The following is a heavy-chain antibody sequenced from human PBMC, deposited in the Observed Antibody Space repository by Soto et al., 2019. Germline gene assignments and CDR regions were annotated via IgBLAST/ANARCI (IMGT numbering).Heavy chain of an antibody. Sequence: SETLSLTCTVSGGSISSYYWSWIRQPAGKGLEWIGRIYTSGSTNYNPSLRSRVTMSVDTSKNQFSLKLSSVTAADTAVYYCARDLSSPTYKWELPNDAFDIWGQGTMVTVSS. V-gene: IGHV4-4*07. CDR2: IYTSGST. CDR3: ARDLSSPTYKWELPNDAFDI. D-gene: IGHD1-26*01. CDR1: GGSISSYY. J-gene: IGHJ3*02.